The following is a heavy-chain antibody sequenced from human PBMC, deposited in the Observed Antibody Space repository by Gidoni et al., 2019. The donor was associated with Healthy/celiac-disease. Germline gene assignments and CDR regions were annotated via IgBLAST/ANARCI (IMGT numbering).Heavy chain of an antibody. CDR2: IYYSGST. D-gene: IGHD3-10*01. CDR1: GGSISSYY. V-gene: IGHV4-59*01. CDR3: ARVLYYGSGSYYLDY. Sequence: QVQLQESGPGLVKPSETLSLTCTVSGGSISSYYWSWIRQPPGKGLEWIGYIYYSGSTNYNPSLKSRVTISVDTSKNQFSLKLSSVTAADTAVYYCARVLYYGSGSYYLDYWGQGTLVTVSS. J-gene: IGHJ4*02.